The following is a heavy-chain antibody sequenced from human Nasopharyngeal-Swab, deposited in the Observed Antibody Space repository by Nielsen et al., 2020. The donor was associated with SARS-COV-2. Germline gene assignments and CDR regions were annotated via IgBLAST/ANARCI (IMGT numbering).Heavy chain of an antibody. J-gene: IGHJ3*02. CDR3: AKDGVSGSYGYDAFDI. CDR1: GFTYEHFG. CDR2: ISWKSESI. D-gene: IGHD1-26*01. V-gene: IGHV3-9*01. Sequence: SLNISCAASGFTYEHFGMHWVRQPPGTGLEWVAGISWKSESIGYVDSVWGRFSVSRDNAKKSLYLEMNSLRPDDTALYYCAKDGVSGSYGYDAFDIWGLGTMVTVSS.